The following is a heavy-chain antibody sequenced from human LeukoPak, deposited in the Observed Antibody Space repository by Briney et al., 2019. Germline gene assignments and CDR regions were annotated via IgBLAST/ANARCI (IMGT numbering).Heavy chain of an antibody. V-gene: IGHV5-51*01. CDR1: GYSFINYW. CDR2: IYPGDSDT. J-gene: IGHJ4*02. Sequence: GESLKISCKGSGYSFINYWIGWVRQMPGKGLEWMAIIYPGDSDTKYNPSFQGQVTISADKSITTAYLQWSSLKASDTAMYYCAILSSGWYYFDYWGQGTLVTVSS. CDR3: AILSSGWYYFDY. D-gene: IGHD6-19*01.